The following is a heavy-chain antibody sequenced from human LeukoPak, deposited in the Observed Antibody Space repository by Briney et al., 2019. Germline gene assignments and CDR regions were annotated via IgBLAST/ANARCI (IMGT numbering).Heavy chain of an antibody. CDR2: FYNSGRS. CDR1: GGSISSSSYY. J-gene: IGHJ4*02. CDR3: TRGAGWLIDY. Sequence: PSETLSLTCTVSGGSISSSSYYWGWLRQPPGKGLEWIGYFYNSGRSTYNPSLKSRVTISADTSKNHFSLKLNSVTTADTAVYYCTRGAGWLIDYWGQGILVTVSS. D-gene: IGHD3-16*01. V-gene: IGHV4-61*03.